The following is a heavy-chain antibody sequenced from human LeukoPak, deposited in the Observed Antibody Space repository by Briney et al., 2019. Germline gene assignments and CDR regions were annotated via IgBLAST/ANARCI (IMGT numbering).Heavy chain of an antibody. CDR3: AASESGNYYSGFDY. J-gene: IGHJ4*02. CDR1: GFTVSSNY. V-gene: IGHV3-66*01. D-gene: IGHD1-26*01. Sequence: GGSLRLSCAASGFTVSSNYMSWVRQAPGKGLEWVSVVYSGGSTHYADSVKGRFTISRDNSKNTLYLHMNSLRGEDTAVYYCAASESGNYYSGFDYWGQGTLVTVSS. CDR2: VYSGGST.